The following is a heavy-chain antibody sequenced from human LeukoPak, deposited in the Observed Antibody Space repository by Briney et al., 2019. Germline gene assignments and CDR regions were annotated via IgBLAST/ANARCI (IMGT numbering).Heavy chain of an antibody. J-gene: IGHJ3*02. CDR2: IYYSGGT. CDR3: CGSTSYYAFDI. CDR1: GGSISSYY. Sequence: KSSETLSLTCTVSGGSISSYYWSWIRQPPGKGLEWIGYIYYSGGTNCIPSLKSRVTISVDTSKNQFSLNLSSVTAADTAVYYCCGSTSYYAFDIWGQGTMVTVSS. V-gene: IGHV4-59*01. D-gene: IGHD2-2*01.